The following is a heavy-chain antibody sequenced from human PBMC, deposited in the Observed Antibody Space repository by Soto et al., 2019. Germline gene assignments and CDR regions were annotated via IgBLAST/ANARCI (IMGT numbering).Heavy chain of an antibody. V-gene: IGHV3-49*04. D-gene: IGHD1-26*01. Sequence: GGSLRLSCTASGFTFGDDGMSWVRQAPGKGLEWVGFIRSKADGGTTEYAASVKGRFTISRDDSKSNAYLQINSLKTRDQAVYYCSTDKSSLIYYWFDPWGQGTLVTVSS. CDR3: STDKSSLIYYWFDP. CDR1: GFTFGDDG. CDR2: IRSKADGGTT. J-gene: IGHJ5*02.